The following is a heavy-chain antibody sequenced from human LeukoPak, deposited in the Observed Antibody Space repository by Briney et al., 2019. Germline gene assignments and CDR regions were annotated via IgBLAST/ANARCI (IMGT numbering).Heavy chain of an antibody. Sequence: GGSLRLSCAASGFTFSSYSMNWVRQAPGKGLEWVSSISSSSSYIYYADSVRGRFTISRDNAKNSLYLQMNSLRAEDTAVYYCAKFMTTVTLYYFDYWGQGTLVTVSS. CDR1: GFTFSSYS. J-gene: IGHJ4*02. CDR3: AKFMTTVTLYYFDY. V-gene: IGHV3-21*04. CDR2: ISSSSSYI. D-gene: IGHD4-17*01.